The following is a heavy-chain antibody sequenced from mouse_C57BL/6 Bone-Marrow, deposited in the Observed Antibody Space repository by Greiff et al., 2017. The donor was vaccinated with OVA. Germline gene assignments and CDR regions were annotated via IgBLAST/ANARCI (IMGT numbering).Heavy chain of an antibody. V-gene: IGHV6-6*01. Sequence: EVMLVESGGGLVQPGGSMKLSCAASGFTFSDAWMDWVRQSPEKGLEWVAEIRNKANNHATYYAESVKGRFTISRDDSKSSVYLQMNSLRAEDTGIYYCTRLLHYYGSSYYAMDYWGQGTSVTVSS. CDR3: TRLLHYYGSSYYAMDY. D-gene: IGHD1-1*01. J-gene: IGHJ4*01. CDR2: IRNKANNHAT. CDR1: GFTFSDAW.